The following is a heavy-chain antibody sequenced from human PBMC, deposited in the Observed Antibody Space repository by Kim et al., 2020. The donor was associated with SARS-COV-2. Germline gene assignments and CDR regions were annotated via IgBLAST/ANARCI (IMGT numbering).Heavy chain of an antibody. CDR2: INHSGST. CDR3: ARGRGLTMVRGVNRYNWFDP. D-gene: IGHD3-10*01. CDR1: GGSFSGYY. V-gene: IGHV4-34*01. J-gene: IGHJ5*02. Sequence: SETLSLTCAVYGGSFSGYYWSWIRQPPGKGLEWIGEINHSGSTNYNPSLKSRVTISVDTSKNKFSLKLSSVTAADTAVYYCARGRGLTMVRGVNRYNWFDPWGQGTLVTVSS.